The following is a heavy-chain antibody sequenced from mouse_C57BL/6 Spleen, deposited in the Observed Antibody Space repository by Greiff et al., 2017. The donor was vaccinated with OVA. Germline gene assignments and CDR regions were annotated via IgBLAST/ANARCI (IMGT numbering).Heavy chain of an antibody. CDR3: ARHEDWNGFHWYFDV. V-gene: IGHV1-62-2*01. Sequence: VKLQESGAKLVKPGASVKLSCKASGYTFTEYTIHWVKQRSGQGLEWIGCFYPGSGSIKYNEKFKDKATLTADKSSSTVYMELSRLTSEDSAVYFCARHEDWNGFHWYFDVWGTETTVTVSS. J-gene: IGHJ1*03. CDR2: FYPGSGSI. D-gene: IGHD2-2*01. CDR1: GYTFTEYT.